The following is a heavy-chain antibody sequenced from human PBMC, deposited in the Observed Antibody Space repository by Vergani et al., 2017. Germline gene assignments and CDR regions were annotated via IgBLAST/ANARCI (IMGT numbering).Heavy chain of an antibody. CDR1: GATFRSNT. CDR2: ISAYNGNT. D-gene: IGHD6-13*01. Sequence: QVQLVQSGAEVKKPGSSVKVSCKASGATFRSNTISWVRQVPGQGLEWMGWISAYNGNTNYAQKLQGRVTMTTDTSTSTAYMELRSLRSDDTAVYYCARDSSSWYNYYYYGMDVWGQGTTVTVSS. CDR3: ARDSSSWYNYYYYGMDV. J-gene: IGHJ6*02. V-gene: IGHV1-18*01.